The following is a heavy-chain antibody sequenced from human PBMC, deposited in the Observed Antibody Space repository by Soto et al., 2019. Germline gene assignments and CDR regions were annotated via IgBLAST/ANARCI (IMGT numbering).Heavy chain of an antibody. D-gene: IGHD1-1*01. CDR1: GYTFTSYD. CDR2: MNPNSGNT. J-gene: IGHJ6*04. V-gene: IGHV1-8*01. CDR3: ARERNMYGMDV. Sequence: ASVKVSCKASGYTFTSYDINWVRQATGQGLEWMGWMNPNSGNTVYAQKFQGRVTMTRNTSISTAYMELSSLRSEDTAVYYCARERNMYGMDVWGKGPTVTVSS.